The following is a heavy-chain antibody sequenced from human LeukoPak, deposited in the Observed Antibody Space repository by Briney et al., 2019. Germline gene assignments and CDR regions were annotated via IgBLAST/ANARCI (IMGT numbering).Heavy chain of an antibody. CDR3: AKTASIVGAGWYFDY. Sequence: PGGSLRLSCAASGFTFNNYAMNWVRQAPGKGLEWVSVISGSGGTTYYADSVKGRFTISRDSSKNTLYLQMNSLRAEDTAVYYCAKTASIVGAGWYFDYWGQGTLVTVSS. J-gene: IGHJ4*02. CDR1: GFTFNNYA. V-gene: IGHV3-23*01. CDR2: ISGSGGTT. D-gene: IGHD1-26*01.